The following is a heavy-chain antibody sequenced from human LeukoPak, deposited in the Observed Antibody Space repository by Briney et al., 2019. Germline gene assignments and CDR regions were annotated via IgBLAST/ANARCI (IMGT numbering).Heavy chain of an antibody. Sequence: SETLSLTCAVYGGSFSGYYWSWIRQPPGKGLEWIGEINHSGSTNYNPSLESRVTISVDTSKNQFSLKLSSVTAADTAVYYCASLGRSSSSWYYFDYWGQGTLVTVSS. CDR3: ASLGRSSSSWYYFDY. CDR1: GGSFSGYY. CDR2: INHSGST. V-gene: IGHV4-34*01. D-gene: IGHD6-13*01. J-gene: IGHJ4*02.